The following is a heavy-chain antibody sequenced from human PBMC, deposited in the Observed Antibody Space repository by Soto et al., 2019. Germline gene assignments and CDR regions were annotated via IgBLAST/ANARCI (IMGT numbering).Heavy chain of an antibody. CDR2: IYYSGST. J-gene: IGHJ6*03. CDR3: ANAERSYFTSYYYMDV. V-gene: IGHV4-39*01. Sequence: QLQLQESGPGLVKPSETLSLTCTVSGGSISSSSYYWGWIRQPPGKGLEWIGSIYYSGSTYYNPSLKSRVTISVDTSKNQFSLKLSSVTAADTAVYYCANAERSYFTSYYYMDVWGKGTTVTVSS. D-gene: IGHD3-16*01. CDR1: GGSISSSSYY.